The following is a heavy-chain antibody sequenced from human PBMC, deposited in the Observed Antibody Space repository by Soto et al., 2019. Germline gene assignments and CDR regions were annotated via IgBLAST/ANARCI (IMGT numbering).Heavy chain of an antibody. J-gene: IGHJ4*02. V-gene: IGHV4-59*01. CDR2: IFYSGST. CDR3: AREGGYSSGWGTDDY. CDR1: GDSIRSSY. Sequence: QVQLQESGPGLVKPSETLSLTCTVSGDSIRSSYWSWIRQPPGKGLEWIGYIFYSGSTYYNPSLKSRVTISVDTSKNQFSLKLRSVTAADTAVYYCAREGGYSSGWGTDDYWGQGTLVTVSS. D-gene: IGHD6-19*01.